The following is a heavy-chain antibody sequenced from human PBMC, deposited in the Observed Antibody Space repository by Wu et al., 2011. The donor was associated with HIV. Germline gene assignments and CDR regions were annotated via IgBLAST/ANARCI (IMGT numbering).Heavy chain of an antibody. CDR1: GYTFSAYY. CDR2: INPNSGDT. V-gene: IGHV1-2*02. CDR3: AGSYYNSYYYYGMDV. D-gene: IGHD3-10*01. J-gene: IGHJ6*02. Sequence: QVQLVQSGAEVKKPGASVKVSCKASGYTFSAYYMHWVRQAPGQGLEWMGWINPNSGDTDYAQKLQGRVTMTRDTSISTAYMELRSLRSDDTAVYYCAGSYYNSYYYYGMDVWGQGTTVTVSS.